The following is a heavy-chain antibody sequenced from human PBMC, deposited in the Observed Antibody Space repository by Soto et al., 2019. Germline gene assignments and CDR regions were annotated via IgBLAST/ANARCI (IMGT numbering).Heavy chain of an antibody. J-gene: IGHJ6*02. D-gene: IGHD5-18*01. CDR2: IIPIFGTA. CDR3: ARDYTAMARVPYYYYGMDV. V-gene: IGHV1-69*01. CDR1: GGTFSSYA. Sequence: QVQLVQSGAEVKKPGSSVKVSCKASGGTFSSYAISWVRQAPGQGLEWMGGIIPIFGTANYAQKFQGRVTITADESTSTAYMELSSLRSEDTAVYYCARDYTAMARVPYYYYGMDVWGQGTTVTVSS.